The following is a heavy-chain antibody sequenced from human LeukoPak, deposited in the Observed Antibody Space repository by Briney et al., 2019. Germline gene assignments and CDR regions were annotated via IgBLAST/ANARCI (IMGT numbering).Heavy chain of an antibody. Sequence: SETLSLTCTVSGGSISSYYWTWIRQPPGKRLEWIGYIDYSGSTNYNPSLKSRVTISVDTSKNQFSLKLISVTAADTAVYYCARDLDSYFDYWGQGTLVTVSS. J-gene: IGHJ4*02. CDR3: ARDLDSYFDY. CDR1: GGSISSYY. V-gene: IGHV4-59*12. CDR2: IDYSGST.